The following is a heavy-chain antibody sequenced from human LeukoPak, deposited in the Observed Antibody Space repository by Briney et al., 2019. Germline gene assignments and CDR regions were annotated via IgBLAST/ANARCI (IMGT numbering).Heavy chain of an antibody. CDR3: AKDGRGVRTMAATYYSYYGMDD. V-gene: IGHV3-30*02. CDR2: IRYVGSNK. D-gene: IGHD6-25*01. J-gene: IGHJ6*02. Sequence: GGSLRLSRAPSGFTFSSYCMHWVRQPPGKGMEWVAFIRYVGSNKDYADSVQCRFTISKYKSKKTLYLQINSPKAKDTAVYYCAKDGRGVRTMAATYYSYYGMDDWGQGTTVTVSS. CDR1: GFTFSSYC.